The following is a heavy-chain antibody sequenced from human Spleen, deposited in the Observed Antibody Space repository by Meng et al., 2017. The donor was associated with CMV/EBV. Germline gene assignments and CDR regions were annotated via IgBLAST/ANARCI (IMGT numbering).Heavy chain of an antibody. V-gene: IGHV3-23*01. Sequence: GGSLRLSCAASGFIFYNYAMSWVRQAPGKGLEWVSGLSGEGSTKYYADSVKGRFTISRDNSGNTLYLQMNSLRDEDTAVYYCARAANTLRNIRDAFDIWGQGTMVTVSS. J-gene: IGHJ3*02. D-gene: IGHD2/OR15-2a*01. CDR2: LSGEGSTK. CDR1: GFIFYNYA. CDR3: ARAANTLRNIRDAFDI.